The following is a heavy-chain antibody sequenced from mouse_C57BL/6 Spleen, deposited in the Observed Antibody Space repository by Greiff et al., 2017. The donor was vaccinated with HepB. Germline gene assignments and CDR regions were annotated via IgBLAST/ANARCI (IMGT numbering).Heavy chain of an antibody. V-gene: IGHV1-82*01. Sequence: QVQLQHSGPELVKPGASVKISCKASGYAFSSSWMNWVKQRPGKGLEWIGRIYPGDGDTNYNGKFKGKATLTADKSSSTAYMQLSSLTSEDSAVYFCARDDYEYYAMDYWGQGTSVTVSS. D-gene: IGHD2-4*01. J-gene: IGHJ4*01. CDR1: GYAFSSSW. CDR2: IYPGDGDT. CDR3: ARDDYEYYAMDY.